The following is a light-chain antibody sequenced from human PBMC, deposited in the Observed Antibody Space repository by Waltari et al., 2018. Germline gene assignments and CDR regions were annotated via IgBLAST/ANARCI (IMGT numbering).Light chain of an antibody. CDR3: AAWDDSLKGRV. CDR1: TSNIGRNG. Sequence: QSVLTQPPSASGTPGQGVTVSCSGSTSNIGRNGVSWYQQLPGTAPKLPIHTDKERPSGVPDRFSGSKSGTSASLASSGLQSEDEAHYYCAAWDDSLKGRVFGGGTKVTVL. J-gene: IGLJ3*02. V-gene: IGLV1-44*01. CDR2: TDK.